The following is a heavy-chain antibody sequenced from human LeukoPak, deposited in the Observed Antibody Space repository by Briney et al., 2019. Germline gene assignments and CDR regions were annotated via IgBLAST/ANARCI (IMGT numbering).Heavy chain of an antibody. CDR1: GFTVSSSY. V-gene: IGHV3-66*01. CDR2: IYSDGST. J-gene: IGHJ4*02. Sequence: GGSLRLSCATSGFTVSSSYLSWVRQAPGKGLEWVSVIYSDGSTYYADSVKGRFTISRDNSKNTLFLQMNSLRAEDTAVYYCARWVVATMFDYWGPGTLVTVSS. D-gene: IGHD5-12*01. CDR3: ARWVVATMFDY.